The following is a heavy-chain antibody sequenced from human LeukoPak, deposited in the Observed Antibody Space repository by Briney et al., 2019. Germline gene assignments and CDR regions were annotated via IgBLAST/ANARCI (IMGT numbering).Heavy chain of an antibody. D-gene: IGHD3-22*01. CDR3: ASPGRYYDGSGYFNY. CDR1: GYTFTSYY. J-gene: IGHJ4*02. V-gene: IGHV1-46*01. CDR2: INPSGGST. Sequence: GASVKVSCKASGYTFTSYYMHWVRQAPGQGLEWMGIINPSGGSTGYAQKFQDRVTMTRDTSTSTVYMELSSLRSEDTAVYYCASPGRYYDGSGYFNYWGQGTLVTVSS.